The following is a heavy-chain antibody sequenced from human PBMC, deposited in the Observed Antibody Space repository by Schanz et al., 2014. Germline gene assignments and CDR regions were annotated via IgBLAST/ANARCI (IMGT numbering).Heavy chain of an antibody. Sequence: DVQLLESGGGLVQPGGSLRLSCAASGFTFSNHALSWVRQAPGKGLEWVSSITTGGNTYYRDSVKGRFIVSRDNSKNTLYLEMNRLRVDDTAVYYCAKDLAAVGVFDYWGQGSLVTVSP. J-gene: IGHJ4*02. CDR3: AKDLAAVGVFDY. CDR1: GFTFSNHA. V-gene: IGHV3-23*01. D-gene: IGHD6-13*01. CDR2: ITTGGNT.